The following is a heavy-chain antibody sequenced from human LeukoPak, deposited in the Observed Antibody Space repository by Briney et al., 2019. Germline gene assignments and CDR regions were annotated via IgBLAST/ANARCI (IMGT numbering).Heavy chain of an antibody. D-gene: IGHD1-26*01. CDR1: GFTFSNFL. J-gene: IGHJ4*02. CDR2: ISGSGGDT. CDR3: AKKGATTGDFDY. V-gene: IGHV3-23*01. Sequence: HPGGSLRLSCAASGFTFSNFLMTWVRQAPGKGAEWVSAISGSGGDTYYADSVKGRFTISRDNSKNTLYLQMNSLRAEDTAVYYCAKKGATTGDFDYWGQGTLVTVSS.